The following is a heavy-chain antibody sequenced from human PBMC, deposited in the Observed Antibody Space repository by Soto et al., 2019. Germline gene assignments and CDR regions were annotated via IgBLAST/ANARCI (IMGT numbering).Heavy chain of an antibody. CDR2: FNHGGST. Sequence: PSETLSLTCALYGGSFSDYSWSWIRQPPGKGLEWIGEFNHGGSTNYNPSLKSRVTMLVDRSKNQFSLELTSVTAADTAVYYCRKWFGDLLRDYWGQGTLVTVS. D-gene: IGHD3-10*01. CDR1: GGSFSDYS. CDR3: RKWFGDLLRDY. V-gene: IGHV4-34*01. J-gene: IGHJ4*02.